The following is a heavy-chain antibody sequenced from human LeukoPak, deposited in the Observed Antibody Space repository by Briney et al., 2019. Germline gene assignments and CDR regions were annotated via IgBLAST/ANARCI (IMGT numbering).Heavy chain of an antibody. CDR2: IYYSGST. V-gene: IGHV4-30-4*08. CDR3: ARVTRDIVVVVAAIHDAFDI. CDR1: GGSISSGDYY. Sequence: SQTLSLTCTVSGGSISSGDYYWSWIRQPPGKGLEWIGYIYYSGSTCYNPSLKSRVTISVDTSKNQFSLKLSSVTAADTAVYYCARVTRDIVVVVAAIHDAFDIWGQGTMDTVSS. J-gene: IGHJ3*02. D-gene: IGHD2-15*01.